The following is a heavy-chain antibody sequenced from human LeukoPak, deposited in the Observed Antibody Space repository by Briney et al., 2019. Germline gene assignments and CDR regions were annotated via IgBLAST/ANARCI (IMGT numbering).Heavy chain of an antibody. CDR2: ISGSGGST. V-gene: IGHV3-23*01. CDR1: GFTFNTFD. Sequence: PGGSLRLSCAASGFTFNTFDMTRVRQAPGKGLEWVSAISGSGGSTYYADSVKGRFTISRDNSKNTLYLQMNSLRAEDTAVYYCAKVRRIDYWGQGTLVTVSS. CDR3: AKVRRIDY. J-gene: IGHJ4*02.